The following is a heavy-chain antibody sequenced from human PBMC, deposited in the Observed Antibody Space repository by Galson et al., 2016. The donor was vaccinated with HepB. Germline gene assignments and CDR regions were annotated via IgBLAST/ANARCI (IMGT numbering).Heavy chain of an antibody. D-gene: IGHD5-24*01. CDR3: GTITWGSSRHRL. J-gene: IGHJ3*01. Sequence: SMRLSCAASGIIFNNDGVSWVRPAPGKGLGWVAAIRDSDGSTHFGDSAKGRFTISRDKNTVYLHMHSLTGEDTAVYYCGTITWGSSRHRLWGQGTMVTVSP. V-gene: IGHV3-23*01. CDR1: GIIFNNDG. CDR2: IRDSDGST.